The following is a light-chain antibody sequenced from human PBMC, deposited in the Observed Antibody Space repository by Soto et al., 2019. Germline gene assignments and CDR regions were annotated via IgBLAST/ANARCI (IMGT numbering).Light chain of an antibody. Sequence: SYELTPPPSVSVSPGQTASISCSGDNLGDKYVCWYQQKPGQSPLLVIYQDDKRPSGIPERFSGSTSGDTATLTVTGTQTMDEADYYCQAWESTTAGGVFGGGTKLTVL. CDR1: NLGDKY. CDR3: QAWESTTAGGV. J-gene: IGLJ2*01. CDR2: QDD. V-gene: IGLV3-1*01.